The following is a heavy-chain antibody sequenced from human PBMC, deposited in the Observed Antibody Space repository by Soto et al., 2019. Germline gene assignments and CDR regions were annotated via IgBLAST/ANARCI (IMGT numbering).Heavy chain of an antibody. D-gene: IGHD1-26*01. CDR2: TYYRSKWYN. CDR3: ARDQWEPGTRYYYYGMDV. CDR1: GDSVSSSSVT. Sequence: PSQTLSLTCDISGDSVSSSSVTWNWIRQSPSRGLEWLGRTYYRSKWYNDYAVSVKSRITINPDTSKNQFSLQLNSVTPEDTAVYYCARDQWEPGTRYYYYGMDVWGQGTTVTVSS. J-gene: IGHJ6*02. V-gene: IGHV6-1*01.